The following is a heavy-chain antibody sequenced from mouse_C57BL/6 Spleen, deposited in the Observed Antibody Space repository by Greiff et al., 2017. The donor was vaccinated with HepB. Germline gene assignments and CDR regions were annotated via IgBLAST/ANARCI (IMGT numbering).Heavy chain of an antibody. CDR2: ISSGSSTI. CDR3: ARGGSSGYVGYYAMDY. Sequence: EVMLVESGGGLVKPGGSLKLSCAASGFTFSDYGMHWVRQAPEKGLEWVAYISSGSSTIYYADTVKGRFTISRDNAKNTLFLQMTSLRSEDTAMYYCARGGSSGYVGYYAMDYWGQGTSVTVSS. CDR1: GFTFSDYG. V-gene: IGHV5-17*01. J-gene: IGHJ4*01. D-gene: IGHD3-2*02.